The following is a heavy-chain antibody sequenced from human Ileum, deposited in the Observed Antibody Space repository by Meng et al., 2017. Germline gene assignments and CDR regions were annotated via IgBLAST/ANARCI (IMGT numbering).Heavy chain of an antibody. D-gene: IGHD3-22*01. CDR2: IFQSGRT. V-gene: IGHV4-4*02. Sequence: QGHRQGSGPRLVKPSGTLSLTCAVSGTWWSWVRQPPGKGLEWIGEIFQSGRTNYNPSLKSRVTISIDKSKSQISLQLSAVTAADTAVYSCATSNDRDVYYLGYWGQGTLVTVSS. CDR3: ATSNDRDVYYLGY. J-gene: IGHJ4*02. CDR1: GTW.